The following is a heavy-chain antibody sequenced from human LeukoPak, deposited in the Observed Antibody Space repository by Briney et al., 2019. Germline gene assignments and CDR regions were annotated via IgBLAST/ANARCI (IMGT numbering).Heavy chain of an antibody. CDR1: GFSFSNLA. D-gene: IGHD6-19*01. CDR3: TGGSGWYSPDY. J-gene: IGHJ4*02. V-gene: IGHV3-73*01. CDR2: IGNKANSYAT. Sequence: GGSLRLSCVASGFSFSNLAMGWVRQAPGNGLEWVGRIGNKANSYATVYAASVKGRFTISRDDSKNTAYLQMNSLKTEDTAVYYCTGGSGWYSPDYWGQGTLVTVSS.